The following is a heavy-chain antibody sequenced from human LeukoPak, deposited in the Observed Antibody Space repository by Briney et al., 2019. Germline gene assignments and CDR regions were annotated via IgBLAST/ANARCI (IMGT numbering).Heavy chain of an antibody. V-gene: IGHV4-34*01. D-gene: IGHD3-3*01. CDR2: INHSGST. J-gene: IGHJ5*02. Sequence: SETLSLTCAVYGVSFSGYYWRWIRQPPGKGLEWVGGINHSGSTNYNPSLKSRVTISVDTSKNQFSLKLSSVTAADTAVYYCARGRITIFGVVKFVRRWFDPWGQGTLVTVSS. CDR1: GVSFSGYY. CDR3: ARGRITIFGVVKFVRRWFDP.